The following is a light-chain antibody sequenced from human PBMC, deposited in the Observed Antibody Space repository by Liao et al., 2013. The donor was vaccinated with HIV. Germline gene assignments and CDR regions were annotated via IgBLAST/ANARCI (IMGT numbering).Light chain of an antibody. CDR1: NIETKS. CDR2: QDS. Sequence: SYVLTQPPSVTVAPGETARMTCGGDNIETKSVNWYQQKPGQSPVLVIYQDSMRPSGIPERFSGSNSGNTATLTISGTQAMDEADYYCQTWDSSTACVVFGGGTKLTVL. CDR3: QTWDSSTACVV. J-gene: IGLJ2*01. V-gene: IGLV3-1*01.